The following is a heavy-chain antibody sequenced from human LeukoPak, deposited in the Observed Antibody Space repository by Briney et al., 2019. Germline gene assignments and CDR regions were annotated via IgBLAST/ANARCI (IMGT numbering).Heavy chain of an antibody. J-gene: IGHJ4*02. CDR1: GGFSSFYY. V-gene: IGHV4-4*09. CDR2: IRTSGST. D-gene: IGHD2-15*01. CDR3: ARPGQSSWWVYFNY. Sequence: KPSETLSLTCTVSGGFSSFYYWTWIRQPPGKGLEWIGNIRTSGSTDYSPSLKSRVTMSIDTSKNQFSLRLSSVTAADTAVYYCARPGQSSWWVYFNYWGQGTLVTVSS.